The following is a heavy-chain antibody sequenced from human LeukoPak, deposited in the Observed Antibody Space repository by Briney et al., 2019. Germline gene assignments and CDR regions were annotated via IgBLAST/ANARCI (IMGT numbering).Heavy chain of an antibody. CDR2: IFNGRST. Sequence: SETLSLACTVSGGSMSSGNYHWTRIRQLAGKGLEWIGRIFNGRSTNYNPSLNSRATISQDTSKNEFSLDLTSVTAADTAVFYCAIRNFGNGFHFWGQGTLVTVSS. CDR1: GGSMSSGNYH. CDR3: AIRNFGNGFHF. D-gene: IGHD3-9*01. J-gene: IGHJ3*01. V-gene: IGHV4-61*02.